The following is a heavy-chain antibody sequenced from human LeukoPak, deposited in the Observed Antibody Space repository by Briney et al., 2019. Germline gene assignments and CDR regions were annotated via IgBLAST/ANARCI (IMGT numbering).Heavy chain of an antibody. V-gene: IGHV3-9*01. CDR1: GFTFDDYA. CDR3: ARNANYYDSSGYYFFFDY. Sequence: GRSLRLSCAASGFTFDDYAMHWVRQAPGKGLEWVSGISWNSGSIGYADSAKGRFTISRDNAKNSLYLQMNSLRAEDTAVYYCARNANYYDSSGYYFFFDYWGQGTLVTVSS. CDR2: ISWNSGSI. D-gene: IGHD3-22*01. J-gene: IGHJ4*02.